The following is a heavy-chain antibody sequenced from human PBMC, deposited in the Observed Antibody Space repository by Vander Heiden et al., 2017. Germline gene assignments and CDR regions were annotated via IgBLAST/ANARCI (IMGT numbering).Heavy chain of an antibody. V-gene: IGHV3-23*01. CDR3: AKCSGYYPTFKDY. D-gene: IGHD3-22*01. Sequence: EVQLLESGGGLVQPGGSLRLSCATSGFTFSSYAMSWVRQAPGKGLEWVSAISGSGGSTYYADSVKGRFTISRDNSKNTLYLQMNSLRAEDTAVYYCAKCSGYYPTFKDYWGQGTLVTVSS. J-gene: IGHJ4*02. CDR2: ISGSGGST. CDR1: GFTFSSYA.